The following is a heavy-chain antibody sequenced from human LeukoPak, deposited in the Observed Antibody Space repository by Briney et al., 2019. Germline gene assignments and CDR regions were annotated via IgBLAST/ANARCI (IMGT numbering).Heavy chain of an antibody. CDR2: INHSGST. CDR3: ARSPQLFGY. J-gene: IGHJ4*02. D-gene: IGHD1-1*01. Sequence: PSETLSLTCAVYGGSFSGYYWSWIRQPPGKGLEWIGEINHSGSTNYNPSLKSRVTISVDTSKNQFSLKLSSVTAADTAVYYCARSPQLFGYWGQGTLVTVSS. V-gene: IGHV4-34*01. CDR1: GGSFSGYY.